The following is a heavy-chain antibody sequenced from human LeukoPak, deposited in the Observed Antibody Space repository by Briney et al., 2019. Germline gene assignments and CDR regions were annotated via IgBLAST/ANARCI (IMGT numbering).Heavy chain of an antibody. CDR2: ISSTSRSYI. CDR3: ARYSSSSVPLFYFDY. D-gene: IGHD6-6*01. CDR1: GFTFSSYN. Sequence: GGSLRLSCAASGFTFSSYNMNWVRQAPGKGLEWVSSISSTSRSYIYYADSVKGRFTISRDNAKNSLYLQMNSLRAEDTAVYYCARYSSSSVPLFYFDYWGQGTLVTVSS. V-gene: IGHV3-21*01. J-gene: IGHJ4*02.